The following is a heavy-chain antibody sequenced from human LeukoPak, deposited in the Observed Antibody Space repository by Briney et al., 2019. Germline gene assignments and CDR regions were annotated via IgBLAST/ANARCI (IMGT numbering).Heavy chain of an antibody. CDR2: ISSNGGST. Sequence: GGSLRLSCAASGFTFSSYAMHWVRQAPGKGLEYVSAISSNGGSTYYANSVKGRFTISRDNSKNTPYLQMGSLRAEDMAVCYCARASSSGYSSSWPIGTDPFDIWGQGTMVTVSS. CDR1: GFTFSSYA. CDR3: ARASSSGYSSSWPIGTDPFDI. D-gene: IGHD6-13*01. V-gene: IGHV3-64*01. J-gene: IGHJ3*02.